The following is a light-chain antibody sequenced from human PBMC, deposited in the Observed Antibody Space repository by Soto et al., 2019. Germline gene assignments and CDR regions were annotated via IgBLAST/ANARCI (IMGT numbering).Light chain of an antibody. CDR2: GAS. J-gene: IGKJ1*01. Sequence: EIVMTQSPATLSVSPGERASLSCRASQSVSSNLAWYQQKPGQAPRLLISGASTTATGIPARFSGSGSGTEFTLNIGNLQSEDFAVYYCQQYNTWPWTFGQGTKVEVK. CDR1: QSVSSN. CDR3: QQYNTWPWT. V-gene: IGKV3-15*01.